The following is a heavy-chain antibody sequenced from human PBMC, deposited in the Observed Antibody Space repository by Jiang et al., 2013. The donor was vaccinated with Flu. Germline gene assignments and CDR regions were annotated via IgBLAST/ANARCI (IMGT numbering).Heavy chain of an antibody. Sequence: VQLVESGGGLVQPGRSLRLSCTASGFTFGDYAMSWVRQAPGKGLEWVGFIRSKAYGGTTEYAASVKGRFTISRDDSKSIAYLQMNSLKTEDTAVYYCTRNSPPTYFDIWGQGTMVTVSS. CDR1: GFTFGDYA. D-gene: IGHD4-23*01. CDR3: TRNSPPTYFDI. CDR2: IRSKAYGGTT. J-gene: IGHJ3*02. V-gene: IGHV3-49*04.